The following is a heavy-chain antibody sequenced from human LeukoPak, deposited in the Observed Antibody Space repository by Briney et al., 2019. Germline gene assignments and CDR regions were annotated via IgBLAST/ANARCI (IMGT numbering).Heavy chain of an antibody. J-gene: IGHJ4*02. CDR3: AKEANTMEPQNYDILTGYTDY. D-gene: IGHD3-9*01. CDR1: GFTLSNYA. CDR2: ISFDGSNK. Sequence: PGGSLRLSCAASGFTLSNYAIHWVRQAPGKGLEWVAVISFDGSNKYYADSVQGRFTISRDNSKNTLYLQMNSLRAEDTAVYYCAKEANTMEPQNYDILTGYTDYWGQGTLVTVSS. V-gene: IGHV3-30-3*01.